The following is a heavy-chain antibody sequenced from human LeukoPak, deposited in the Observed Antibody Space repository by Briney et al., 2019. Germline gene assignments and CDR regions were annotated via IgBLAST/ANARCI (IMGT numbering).Heavy chain of an antibody. CDR1: GFTFSTYR. CDR3: VTGLDSRGNS. J-gene: IGHJ4*02. V-gene: IGHV3-74*01. CDR2: IEGDGSGT. D-gene: IGHD3-9*01. Sequence: GGSLRLSCAASGFTFSTYRMHWVRQAPGKGLLWVSRIEGDGSGTPYADSVKGRFTISRDNAKSTLYLQMNSLRDEDTAVYYCVTGLDSRGNSWGQGTLVTVSS.